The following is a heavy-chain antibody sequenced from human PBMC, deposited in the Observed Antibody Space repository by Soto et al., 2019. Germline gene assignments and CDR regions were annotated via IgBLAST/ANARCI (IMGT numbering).Heavy chain of an antibody. Sequence: QVQLVQSGAEEKKPGASVKVSCKASGYTFTSYAMHWVRQAPGQRLEWMGWINAGNGNTKYSQKFQGRVTITRDTSASKAYMELSSLRSEDTAVYYCASEGLLYGGAFDIWGQGTMVTVSS. J-gene: IGHJ3*02. CDR3: ASEGLLYGGAFDI. CDR1: GYTFTSYA. CDR2: INAGNGNT. D-gene: IGHD2-15*01. V-gene: IGHV1-3*05.